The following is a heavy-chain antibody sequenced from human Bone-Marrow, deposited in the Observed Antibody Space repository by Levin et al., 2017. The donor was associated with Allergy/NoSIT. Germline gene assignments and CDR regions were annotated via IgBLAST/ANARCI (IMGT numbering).Heavy chain of an antibody. D-gene: IGHD3-3*01. CDR1: GGSFSGYY. CDR3: ARLFTRRVDFWSGYKPNWFDP. Sequence: SETLSLTCAVYGGSFSGYYWSWIRQPPGKGREWIGEINHSGSTNYNPSLKSRVTISVDTSKNQFSLKLSSVTAADTAVYYCARLFTRRVDFWSGYKPNWFDPWGQGTLVTVSS. V-gene: IGHV4-34*01. CDR2: INHSGST. J-gene: IGHJ5*02.